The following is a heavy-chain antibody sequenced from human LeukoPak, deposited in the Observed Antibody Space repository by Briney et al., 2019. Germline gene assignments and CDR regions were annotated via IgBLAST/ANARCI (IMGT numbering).Heavy chain of an antibody. D-gene: IGHD3-22*01. CDR1: GGSFSGYY. Sequence: SEILSLTCAVYGGSFSGYYWSWLRQPPGKGLEWIGEINHSGSTNYNPSLKSRITISVDTSKNQFSLKLISVTAADTAIYYCATYYDRSGYKLDYWGQETLVTVSS. J-gene: IGHJ4*02. V-gene: IGHV4-34*01. CDR2: INHSGST. CDR3: ATYYDRSGYKLDY.